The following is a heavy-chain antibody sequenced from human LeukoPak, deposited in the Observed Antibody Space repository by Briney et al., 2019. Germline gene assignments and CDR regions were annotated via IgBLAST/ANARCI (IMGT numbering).Heavy chain of an antibody. CDR2: IIPILGIA. Sequence: ASVKVSCKASGGTFSSYTISWVRQAPGQGLEWMGRIIPILGIANYAQKFQGRVTITADKSTSTAYMELSSLRSKDTAVYYCARDLGSYYGMDVWGQGTTVTVSS. J-gene: IGHJ6*02. V-gene: IGHV1-69*04. CDR3: ARDLGSYYGMDV. D-gene: IGHD6-25*01. CDR1: GGTFSSYT.